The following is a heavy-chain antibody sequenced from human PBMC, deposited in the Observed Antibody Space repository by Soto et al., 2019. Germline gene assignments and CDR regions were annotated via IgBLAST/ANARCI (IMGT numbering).Heavy chain of an antibody. CDR3: GKERGMRQLDGFAV. CDR2: IWYDGRNK. J-gene: IGHJ3*01. D-gene: IGHD6-13*01. Sequence: QGQLVESGGGVVQPGKSLRLSCAASGFTFSSLGMHWVRQAPGKGLEWVAVIWYDGRNKYYIDSVKGRFIISRDNSKNTVYLQMISLRAEATGVYFCGKERGMRQLDGFAVWGQGTMVTVSS. V-gene: IGHV3-33*06. CDR1: GFTFSSLG.